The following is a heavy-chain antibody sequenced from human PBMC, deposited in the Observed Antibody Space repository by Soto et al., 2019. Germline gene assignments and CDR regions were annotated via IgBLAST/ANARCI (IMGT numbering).Heavy chain of an antibody. CDR1: GYTFTGYY. CDR2: INPSGGST. CDR3: ARGAWHYYYGMDD. J-gene: IGHJ6*02. Sequence: GSSVKVSRKAAGYTFTGYYMHWARPSPGQGIDFMGYINPSGGSTNYAQKFQGRVTMTRDTSTSTVYMELSSLRSEDTAVYYCARGAWHYYYGMDDWGQGTKVTSP. V-gene: IGHV1-46*01.